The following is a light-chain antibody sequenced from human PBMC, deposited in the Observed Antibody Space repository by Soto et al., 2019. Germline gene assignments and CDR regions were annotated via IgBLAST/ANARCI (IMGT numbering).Light chain of an antibody. CDR1: QSISSW. Sequence: DIQMTQSPSTLSATAGDRVTITCRASQSISSWLAWYQHKPGKAPKLLIYDASNLDSGVPSRFSGSGSGTEFSLIISYLQPDDCATYYCQPYENYWTFGQGTRVEIK. J-gene: IGKJ1*01. CDR2: DAS. CDR3: QPYENYWT. V-gene: IGKV1-5*01.